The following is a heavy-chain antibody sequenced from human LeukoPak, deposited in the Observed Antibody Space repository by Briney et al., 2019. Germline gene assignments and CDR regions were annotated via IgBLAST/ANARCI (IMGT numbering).Heavy chain of an antibody. CDR1: GFSLSSYA. Sequence: GGCLRLSCAVSGFSLSSYAVGWVRQAGGRGLGLVLAISGSGDSTYYGDSVKGRFTISRDNSKNTLYLQMNSLRAEDTAVYYCAKTRPLDSSSWSHGDYWGQGTLVTVSS. CDR2: ISGSGDST. J-gene: IGHJ4*02. V-gene: IGHV3-23*01. D-gene: IGHD6-13*01. CDR3: AKTRPLDSSSWSHGDY.